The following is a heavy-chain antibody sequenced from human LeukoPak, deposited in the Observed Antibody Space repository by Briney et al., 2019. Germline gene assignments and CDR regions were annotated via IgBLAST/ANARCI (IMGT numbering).Heavy chain of an antibody. V-gene: IGHV4-34*01. CDR1: GGSFSGYY. Sequence: SETLSLTCAVYGGSFSGYYWSWIRQPPGKGLEWIGEINHSGSTNYNPSLKSRVTISVDTSKNQFSLKLSSVTAADTAVYYCARVVSSSSSKYYYYMDVWGKGTTVTVSS. CDR2: INHSGST. CDR3: ARVVSSSSSKYYYYMDV. D-gene: IGHD6-13*01. J-gene: IGHJ6*03.